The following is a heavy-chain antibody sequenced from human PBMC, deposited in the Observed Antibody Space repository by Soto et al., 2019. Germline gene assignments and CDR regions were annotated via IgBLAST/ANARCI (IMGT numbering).Heavy chain of an antibody. CDR3: AKNLEGRIPVSGATMT. D-gene: IGHD6-19*01. J-gene: IGHJ5*02. CDR1: GFTFSNYD. V-gene: IGHV3-30*18. CDR2: ISYDGSNK. Sequence: PGGSLRLSCAASGFTFSNYDMHWVRRAPGKGLEWMAVISYDGSNKYYADSVKGRFTISRDNSKTTLFLQMNSLRAEDTALYYCAKNLEGRIPVSGATMTWGQGTLVTVSS.